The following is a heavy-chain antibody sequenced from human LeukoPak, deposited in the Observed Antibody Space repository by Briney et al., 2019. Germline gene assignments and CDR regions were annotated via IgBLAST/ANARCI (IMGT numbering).Heavy chain of an antibody. CDR1: GYTSTSYA. D-gene: IGHD3-3*01. CDR3: ARGEVLRFLEWLSIEPKENWFDP. Sequence: GASVKVSCKASGYTSTSYAMHWVRQAPGQRLEWMGWINAGNGNTKYSQKFQGRVTITRDTSASTAYMELSSLRSEDTAVYYCARGEVLRFLEWLSIEPKENWFDPWGQGTLVTVSS. J-gene: IGHJ5*02. CDR2: INAGNGNT. V-gene: IGHV1-3*01.